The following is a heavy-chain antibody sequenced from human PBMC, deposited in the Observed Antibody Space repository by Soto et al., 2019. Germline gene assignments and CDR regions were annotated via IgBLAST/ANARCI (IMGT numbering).Heavy chain of an antibody. CDR1: GFTFSSYW. J-gene: IGHJ5*02. CDR3: ARGVDFWSGYSRWDWFDP. Sequence: EVQLVESGGGLVQPGGSLRLSCAASGFTFSSYWMHWVRQAPGKGLVWVSRINSDGSSTSYADSVKGRFTISRDNAKNTLYLQMNSLRAEDTAVYYCARGVDFWSGYSRWDWFDPWGQGTLVTVSS. V-gene: IGHV3-74*01. D-gene: IGHD3-3*01. CDR2: INSDGSST.